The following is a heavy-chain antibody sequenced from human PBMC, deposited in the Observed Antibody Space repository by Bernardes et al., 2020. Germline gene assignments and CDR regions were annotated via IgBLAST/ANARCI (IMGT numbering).Heavy chain of an antibody. CDR2: ISAYNGNT. J-gene: IGHJ4*02. V-gene: IGHV1-18*01. CDR3: ARVGEDAYYDSSGYCYFDY. Sequence: ASVKVSCKASGYTFTSYGISWVRQAPGQGLEWMGWISAYNGNTNYAQKLQGRVTMTTDTSTSTAYMELRSLRSDDTAVYYCARVGEDAYYDSSGYCYFDYWGQGTLVTVSS. D-gene: IGHD3-22*01. CDR1: GYTFTSYG.